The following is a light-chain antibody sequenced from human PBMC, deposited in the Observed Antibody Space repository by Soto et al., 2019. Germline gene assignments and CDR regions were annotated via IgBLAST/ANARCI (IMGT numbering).Light chain of an antibody. CDR3: QQYKSYSRM. CDR1: QGISSY. J-gene: IGKJ1*01. CDR2: AAS. Sequence: AIRMTQSPSSLSASTGDRVTITCRASQGISSYLAWYQQKPGKAPKLLIYAASTLQSGVPSRFSGSGSGTDFTLTISCLQSEDFATYYCQQYKSYSRMFGQGTKVDIK. V-gene: IGKV1-8*01.